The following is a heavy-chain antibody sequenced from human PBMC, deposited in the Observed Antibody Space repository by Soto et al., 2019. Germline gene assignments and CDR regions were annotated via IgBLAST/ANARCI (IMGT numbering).Heavy chain of an antibody. CDR1: GYTFINYD. CDR2: MNPGSGKT. Sequence: ASVKVSCKASGYTFINYDISWVRQATGQGLEWMGWMNPGSGKTGYANKFQGRVTITRDASTSTAHLELSSLTSEDTAVYYCARMASFGTLNWFDPGGQGTLVPVSS. J-gene: IGHJ5*02. CDR3: ARMASFGTLNWFDP. D-gene: IGHD3-16*01. V-gene: IGHV1-8*03.